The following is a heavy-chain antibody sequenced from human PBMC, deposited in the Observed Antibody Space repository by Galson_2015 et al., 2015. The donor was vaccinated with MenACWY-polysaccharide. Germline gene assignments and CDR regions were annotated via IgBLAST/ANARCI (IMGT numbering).Heavy chain of an antibody. CDR1: GFTFGTYW. J-gene: IGHJ3*01. Sequence: SLRLSCAASGFTFGTYWVHWVRQAPGEGLVWVSRINTDGSSTSYADSVKGRFTVSRDNAKNTVYLQMNSLRAEDTAVYYCARDPPCGAGCSIHDAFDVWGQGTKVTVSS. V-gene: IGHV3-74*01. CDR2: INTDGSST. D-gene: IGHD2-21*02. CDR3: ARDPPCGAGCSIHDAFDV.